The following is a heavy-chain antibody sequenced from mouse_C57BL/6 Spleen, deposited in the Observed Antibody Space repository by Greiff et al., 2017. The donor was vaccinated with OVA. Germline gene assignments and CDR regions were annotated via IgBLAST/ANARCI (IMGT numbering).Heavy chain of an antibody. D-gene: IGHD2-5*01. J-gene: IGHJ3*01. CDR3: TTSHYSNYRFAY. Sequence: VQLQQSGAELVRPGASVKLSCTASGFNIKDDYMHWVKQRPEQGLEWIGWIDPENGDTEYASKFQGKATITADTSSNTAYLQLSSLTSEDTAVYYCTTSHYSNYRFAYWGKGTLVTVSA. CDR1: GFNIKDDY. CDR2: IDPENGDT. V-gene: IGHV14-4*01.